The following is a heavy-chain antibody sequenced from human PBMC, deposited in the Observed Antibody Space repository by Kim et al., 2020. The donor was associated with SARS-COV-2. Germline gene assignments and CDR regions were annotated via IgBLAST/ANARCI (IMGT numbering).Heavy chain of an antibody. CDR1: GFTFSSYW. CDR2: IKQDGSEK. Sequence: GGSLRLSCAASGFTFSSYWMSWVRQAPGNGLEWVANIKQDGSEKYYVDSVKGRFTISRDNAKNSLYLQMNSLRAEDTAVYYCARVHAPQRYFDWLFKQGIKENFDYWGQGNLVTVSS. D-gene: IGHD3-9*01. V-gene: IGHV3-7*01. J-gene: IGHJ4*02. CDR3: ARVHAPQRYFDWLFKQGIKENFDY.